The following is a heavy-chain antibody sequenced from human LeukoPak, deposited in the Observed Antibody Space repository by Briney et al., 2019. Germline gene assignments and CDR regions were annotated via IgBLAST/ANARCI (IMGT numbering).Heavy chain of an antibody. V-gene: IGHV4-59*01. D-gene: IGHD6-19*01. J-gene: IGHJ4*02. CDR3: ARDGMQWLVTYGGY. CDR1: GGSISSYY. Sequence: SETLSLTCTVSGGSISSYYWSWIRQPPGKGLEWIGYIYYSGSTNYNPSLKSRVTISVDTSKNQFSLKLSSVTAADTAVYYCARDGMQWLVTYGGYWGQGTLVTVSS. CDR2: IYYSGST.